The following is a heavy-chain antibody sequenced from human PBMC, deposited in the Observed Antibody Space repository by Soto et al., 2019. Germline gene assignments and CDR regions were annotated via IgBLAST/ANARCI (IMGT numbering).Heavy chain of an antibody. CDR3: ARVVAVAGTVGYYYYGMDV. D-gene: IGHD6-19*01. V-gene: IGHV1-18*04. J-gene: IGHJ6*02. Sequence: ASVKVSCKASGYTFTSNGISWVRQAPGQGLEWMGWISAYNGNTNYAQKLQGRVTMTTDTSTSTAYMELRSLRSDDTAVYYCARVVAVAGTVGYYYYGMDVWGQGTTVTVSS. CDR2: ISAYNGNT. CDR1: GYTFTSNG.